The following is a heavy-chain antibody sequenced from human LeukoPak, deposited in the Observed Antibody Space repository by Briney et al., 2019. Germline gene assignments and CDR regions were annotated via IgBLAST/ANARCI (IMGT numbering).Heavy chain of an antibody. D-gene: IGHD1-1*01. J-gene: IGHJ4*02. CDR3: ARGGGWNEAGTDY. CDR1: GFTFSSYS. CDR2: ISSSSSTI. V-gene: IGHV3-48*01. Sequence: GGSLRLSCAASGFTFSSYSMNWVRQAPGKGLEWVSYISSSSSTIYYADSVKGRFTISRDNAKNSLYLQMNSLRAEDTAVYYCARGGGWNEAGTDYGAQEPLATVPS.